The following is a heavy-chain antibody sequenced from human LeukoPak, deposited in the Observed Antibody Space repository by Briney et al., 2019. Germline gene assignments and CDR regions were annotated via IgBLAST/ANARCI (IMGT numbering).Heavy chain of an antibody. D-gene: IGHD5-12*01. CDR2: IDPSDSYT. J-gene: IGHJ4*02. V-gene: IGHV5-10-1*04. Sequence: GESLKISCKGSGYSFTSYWITWVRQMPGKGLEWMGTIDPSDSYTNYSPSFQGQVTISVDKSISTAYLQWSSLKASDIAMYYCARRLEGLATFDYWGQGTLVTVSS. CDR1: GYSFTSYW. CDR3: ARRLEGLATFDY.